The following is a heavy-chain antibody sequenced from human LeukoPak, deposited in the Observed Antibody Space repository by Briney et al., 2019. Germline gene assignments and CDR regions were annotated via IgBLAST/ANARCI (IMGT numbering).Heavy chain of an antibody. V-gene: IGHV4-59*01. CDR3: ARDFWSGYYPSNYGMDV. CDR1: GGSISSYY. Sequence: SETLSLTCTVSGGSISSYYWSWIRQPPGKGLEWIGYVYYSGSTNYNPSLKSRVTISVDTSKNQFSLRLSSATAADTAVYYCARDFWSGYYPSNYGMDVWGQGTTVTVSS. CDR2: VYYSGST. D-gene: IGHD3-3*01. J-gene: IGHJ6*02.